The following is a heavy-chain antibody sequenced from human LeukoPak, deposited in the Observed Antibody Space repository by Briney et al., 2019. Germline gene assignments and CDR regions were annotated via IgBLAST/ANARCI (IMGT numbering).Heavy chain of an antibody. V-gene: IGHV1-69*15. Sequence: SSVKVSCKASGGTFSSYAISWVRQAPGQGLEWMGRIIPIFGTANYAQKFQGRVTITADESTSTAYMELSSLRSEDTAVYYCARGRTRGYDILTGYYTPVDYWGQGTLVTVSS. CDR1: GGTFSSYA. J-gene: IGHJ4*02. CDR2: IIPIFGTA. CDR3: ARGRTRGYDILTGYYTPVDY. D-gene: IGHD3-9*01.